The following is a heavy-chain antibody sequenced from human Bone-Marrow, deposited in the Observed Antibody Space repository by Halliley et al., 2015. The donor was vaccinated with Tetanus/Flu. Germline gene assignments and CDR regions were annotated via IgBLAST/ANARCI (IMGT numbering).Heavy chain of an antibody. CDR2: IKSKIHGETT. Sequence: KGLEWVGRIKSKIHGETTDYAAPVKGRFTISRDDSKNMLYLQMNSLKTEDTAVYYCTPFGSSWGQGTLVTVSS. J-gene: IGHJ5*02. CDR3: TPFGSS. D-gene: IGHD3-16*01. V-gene: IGHV3-15*01.